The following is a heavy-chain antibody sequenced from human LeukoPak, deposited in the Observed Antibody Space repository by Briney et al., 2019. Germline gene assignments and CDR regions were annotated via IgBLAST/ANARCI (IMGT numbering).Heavy chain of an antibody. Sequence: SETLSLTCAVYGGSFSGYYWSWIRQPPGKGLEWIGEINHSGSTNYNPSLKSRVTISVDTSKNQFSLKLSSVTAADTAVYYCARDRDGYNYWGQGTLVTVSS. D-gene: IGHD5-24*01. J-gene: IGHJ4*02. CDR1: GGSFSGYY. CDR2: INHSGST. CDR3: ARDRDGYNY. V-gene: IGHV4-34*01.